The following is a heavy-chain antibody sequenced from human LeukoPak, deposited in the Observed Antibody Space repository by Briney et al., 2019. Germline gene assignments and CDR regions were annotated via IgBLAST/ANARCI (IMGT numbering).Heavy chain of an antibody. CDR3: ASRPRREYSSSWYNFDY. D-gene: IGHD6-13*01. CDR1: GGSFSGYY. V-gene: IGHV4-34*01. J-gene: IGHJ4*02. CDR2: INHSGST. Sequence: PSETLSLTCAVYGGSFSGYYWSWIRQPPGKGLEWIGEINHSGSTNYNPSLESRVTISVDTSKNQFSLKLSSVTAADTAVYYCASRPRREYSSSWYNFDYWGQGTLVTVSS.